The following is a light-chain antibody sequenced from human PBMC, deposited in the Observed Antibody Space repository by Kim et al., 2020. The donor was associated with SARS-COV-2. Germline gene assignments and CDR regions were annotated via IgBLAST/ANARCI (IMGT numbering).Light chain of an antibody. CDR3: AAWDDSLSGWV. V-gene: IGLV1-47*01. Sequence: GQRGTISFSGSSSNIGRYYVYCYQPHPGTAPKLLIYMNNQRPSGVPDRFSGSKSGTSASLAISGLRSEDEADYYCAAWDDSLSGWVFGGGTQLTVL. CDR2: MNN. CDR1: SSNIGRYY. J-gene: IGLJ3*02.